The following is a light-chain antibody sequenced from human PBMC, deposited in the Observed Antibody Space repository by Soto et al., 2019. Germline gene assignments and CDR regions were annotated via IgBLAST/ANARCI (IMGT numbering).Light chain of an antibody. J-gene: IGKJ1*01. Sequence: ELVLTPSPGTLSFSPGEGAPLSCRASQSISSNFLAWYQQKPGQAPRLLIHGASNRATGIPARFSGSGSGTDFTLTITRLETEDFAVYYCQQYGGSPRTCGQGTKGDIK. V-gene: IGKV3-20*01. CDR1: QSISSNF. CDR2: GAS. CDR3: QQYGGSPRT.